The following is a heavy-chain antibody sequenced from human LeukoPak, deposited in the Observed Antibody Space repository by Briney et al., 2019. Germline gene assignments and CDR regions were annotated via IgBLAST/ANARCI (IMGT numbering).Heavy chain of an antibody. CDR1: GGSISSYY. Sequence: PSETLSLTCTVSGGSISSYYWSWIRQPPGKGLEWIGYIYYSGSTNYNPSLKSRVTISVDTSKNQFSLKLSSVTAADTAVYYCARGSGYVLGAFDYWGQGTLVTVSS. CDR3: ARGSGYVLGAFDY. V-gene: IGHV4-59*01. J-gene: IGHJ4*02. CDR2: IYYSGST. D-gene: IGHD5-12*01.